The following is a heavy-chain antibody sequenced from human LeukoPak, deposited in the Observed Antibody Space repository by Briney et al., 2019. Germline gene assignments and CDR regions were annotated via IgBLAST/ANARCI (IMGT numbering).Heavy chain of an antibody. CDR2: IWYDGSNK. D-gene: IGHD2-2*01. V-gene: IGHV3-33*01. Sequence: GGSLRLSCAASGFTFSTYGMHWVRQAPGKGLEWVAIIWYDGSNKYYADSVKGRFTSSRDNSKNTLYMQMNSLRAEDTAVYYCARADRYCSSTSCYPAHMDVWGKGTTVTVSS. J-gene: IGHJ6*03. CDR3: ARADRYCSSTSCYPAHMDV. CDR1: GFTFSTYG.